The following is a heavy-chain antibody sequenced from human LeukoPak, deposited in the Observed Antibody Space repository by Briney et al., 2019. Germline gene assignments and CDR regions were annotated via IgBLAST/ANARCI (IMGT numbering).Heavy chain of an antibody. CDR1: GYTFTSYG. V-gene: IGHV1-18*01. D-gene: IGHD3-9*01. J-gene: IGHJ6*02. Sequence: GGSVTVSCKASGYTFTSYGISWVRQAPGQGLEWMGWISAYNGNTNYAEKLQGRVTMTTDTSTSTAYMELRSLRSDDTAVYYCARVLRYFDPRPLLDYYGMDVWGQGTRSPSP. CDR2: ISAYNGNT. CDR3: ARVLRYFDPRPLLDYYGMDV.